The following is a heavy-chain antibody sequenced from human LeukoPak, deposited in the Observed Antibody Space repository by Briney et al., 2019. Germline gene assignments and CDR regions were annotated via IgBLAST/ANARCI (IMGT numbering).Heavy chain of an antibody. V-gene: IGHV3-48*03. J-gene: IGHJ4*02. D-gene: IGHD6-19*01. CDR1: GFTFSSYG. CDR2: ISSSGSTI. CDR3: AKGSKGYSSGWDLDY. Sequence: GGSLRLSCAASGFTFSSYGMNWVRQAPGKGLEWVSYISSSGSTIYYADSVKGRFTISRDNSKNTLYLQMNSLRAEDTALYYCAKGSKGYSSGWDLDYWGQGTLVTVSS.